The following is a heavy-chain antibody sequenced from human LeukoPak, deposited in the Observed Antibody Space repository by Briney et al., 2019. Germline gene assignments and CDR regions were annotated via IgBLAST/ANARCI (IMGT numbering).Heavy chain of an antibody. CDR3: APTCSGGTCYLFDY. CDR2: ISDDGGST. V-gene: IGHV3-23*01. D-gene: IGHD2-15*01. CDR1: GFTFSSYA. J-gene: IGHJ4*02. Sequence: SGGSLRLSCAASGFTFSSYAMTWVRQAPGKGLEGVSVISDDGGSTYYADFVKGRFTISRDNSKNTLYLQMISLRAEDTAVYYCAPTCSGGTCYLFDYWGQGTLVTVSS.